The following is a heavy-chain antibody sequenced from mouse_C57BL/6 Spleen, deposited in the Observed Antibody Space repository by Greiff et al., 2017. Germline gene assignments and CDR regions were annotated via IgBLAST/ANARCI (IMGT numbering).Heavy chain of an antibody. V-gene: IGHV5-4*01. J-gene: IGHJ4*01. Sequence: EVQLVESGGGLVKPGGSLKLSCAASGFTFSSYAMSWVRQTPEKRLEWVATISDGGSYTYYPDNVKGRVTISRDNAKNNLYLQMSHLKSEDTAMYYCARGRSNFYAMDYWGQGTSVTVSS. D-gene: IGHD2-5*01. CDR2: ISDGGSYT. CDR3: ARGRSNFYAMDY. CDR1: GFTFSSYA.